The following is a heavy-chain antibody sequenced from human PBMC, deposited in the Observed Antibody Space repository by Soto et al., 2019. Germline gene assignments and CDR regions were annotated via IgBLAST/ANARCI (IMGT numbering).Heavy chain of an antibody. J-gene: IGHJ4*02. D-gene: IGHD3-10*01. CDR1: GFTFSSYA. CDR2: ISGSGGST. V-gene: IGHV3-23*01. Sequence: GGSLRLSCAASGFTFSSYAMSWVRQAPGKGLEWVSAISGSGGSTYYADSVKGRFTISRDNSKNTLYLQMNSLRAEDTAVYYCAKDLGYYGSGSYSPSLGYFDYWGQGTLVTVSS. CDR3: AKDLGYYGSGSYSPSLGYFDY.